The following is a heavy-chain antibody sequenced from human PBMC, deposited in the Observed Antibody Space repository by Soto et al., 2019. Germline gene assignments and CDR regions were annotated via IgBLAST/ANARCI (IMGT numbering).Heavy chain of an antibody. CDR2: INTDGSST. J-gene: IGHJ4*02. CDR1: GFTFSSFW. CDR3: AKRGVDTFGLSY. Sequence: GGSLRLSCAVSGFTFSSFWMHRVRQAPGEGLVWVSRINTDGSSTSYADSVKGRFTISRDNAKNTLYLQMNSLRVEDTAMYYCAKRGVDTFGLSYWGQGTLVTVSS. D-gene: IGHD3-10*01. V-gene: IGHV3-74*01.